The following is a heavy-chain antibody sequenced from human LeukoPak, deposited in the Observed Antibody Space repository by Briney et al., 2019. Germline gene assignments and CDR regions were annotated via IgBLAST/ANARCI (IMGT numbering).Heavy chain of an antibody. Sequence: ASVKVSCKVSGYTPTELSMRWVRQAPGKGLEWMGGFDPEDGETIYAQKFQGRVTMTEDTSTDTAYMELSSLRSEDTAVYYCATAYPPSSSWYYFDYWGQGTLVTVSS. CDR3: ATAYPPSSSWYYFDY. J-gene: IGHJ4*02. V-gene: IGHV1-24*01. CDR2: FDPEDGET. CDR1: GYTPTELS. D-gene: IGHD6-13*01.